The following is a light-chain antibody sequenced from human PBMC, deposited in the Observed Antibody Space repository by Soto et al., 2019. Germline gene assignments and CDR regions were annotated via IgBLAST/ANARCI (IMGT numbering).Light chain of an antibody. CDR1: QSVSSY. J-gene: IGKJ1*01. CDR3: QQRSNWPWT. Sequence: IGLTQSPATPSLSPGERATLSCRASQSVSSYLAWYQQKPGQAPRLLIYDASNRATGIPARFSGSGSGTDFTLTISSLEPEDFAVYYCQQRSNWPWTFGQGTKVDI. V-gene: IGKV3-11*01. CDR2: DAS.